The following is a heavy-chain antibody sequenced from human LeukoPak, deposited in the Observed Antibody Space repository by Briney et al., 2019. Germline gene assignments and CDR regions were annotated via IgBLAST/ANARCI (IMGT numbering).Heavy chain of an antibody. J-gene: IGHJ3*02. D-gene: IGHD3-22*01. CDR2: IYPGDSDT. CDR3: ARQKTPDYYDSSGYPDAFDI. Sequence: GESLKISCKASGYNFPAYWIAWVRQMPGKGLEWMGIIYPGDSDTRYSPSFQGQVTISADKSISTAYLQWSSLKASDTAMYYCARQKTPDYYDSSGYPDAFDIWGQGTMVTVSS. CDR1: GYNFPAYW. V-gene: IGHV5-51*01.